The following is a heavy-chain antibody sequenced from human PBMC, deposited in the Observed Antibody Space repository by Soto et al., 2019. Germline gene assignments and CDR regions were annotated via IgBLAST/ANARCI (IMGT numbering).Heavy chain of an antibody. CDR1: GCTFSSYW. D-gene: IGHD1-26*01. CDR3: PIDRWDAFRAS. V-gene: IGHV3-74*01. CDR2: INSDGSDT. Sequence: GGSPRLSYAASGCTFSSYWMHWVRQAPGKGLVWVSHINSDGSDTFYADSVKGRFIVSRDNSKNTVYLQVNSLRAEDSAVYYCPIDRWDAFRASWGQGTLVTVSS. J-gene: IGHJ5*02.